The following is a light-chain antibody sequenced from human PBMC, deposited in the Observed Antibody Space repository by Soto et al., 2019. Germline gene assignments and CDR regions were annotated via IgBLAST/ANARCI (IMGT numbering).Light chain of an antibody. CDR3: QQYYSTPLT. CDR2: WAS. V-gene: IGKV4-1*01. CDR1: QSVLYSSNNKNY. Sequence: DIVMTQSPDSLAVSLGERATINCKSSQSVLYSSNNKNYLAWYQQKPGQPPKLLIYWASTRESGVPDRFSGLWSRTDFTLTISSLQAEDGADCYCQQYYSTPLTFGGGNQVEIK. J-gene: IGKJ4*01.